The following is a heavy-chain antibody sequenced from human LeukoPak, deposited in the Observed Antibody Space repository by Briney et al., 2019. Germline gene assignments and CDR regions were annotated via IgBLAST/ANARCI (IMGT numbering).Heavy chain of an antibody. CDR1: GFTFSSYS. D-gene: IGHD3-10*01. V-gene: IGHV3-48*02. Sequence: PGGSLRLSCAASGFTFSSYSMNWVRQAPGKGLEWVSYISSSSSTIYYADSVKGRFTISRDNAKNSLYLQMNSLRDEDTAVYYCARQPRYYGSGSYYQDAFDIWGQGTMVTVSS. CDR2: ISSSSSTI. CDR3: ARQPRYYGSGSYYQDAFDI. J-gene: IGHJ3*02.